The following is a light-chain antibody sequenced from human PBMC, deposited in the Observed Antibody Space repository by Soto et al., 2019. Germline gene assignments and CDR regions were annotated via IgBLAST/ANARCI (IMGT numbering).Light chain of an antibody. CDR2: GAS. CDR3: QQYGTSPLT. Sequence: EIVLTQSPGTLSLSPGERATLSCRASQSVSSIYVACDQQKPGQAPRLLIYGASSRATGIPDRFSGSGSGTDFTLTISRVEPEDFAVYYCQQYGTSPLTFGGGTKVEIK. V-gene: IGKV3-20*01. CDR1: QSVSSIY. J-gene: IGKJ4*01.